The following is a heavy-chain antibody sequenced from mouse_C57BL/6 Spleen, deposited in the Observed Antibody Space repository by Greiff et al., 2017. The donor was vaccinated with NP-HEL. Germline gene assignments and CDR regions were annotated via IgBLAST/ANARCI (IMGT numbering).Heavy chain of an antibody. D-gene: IGHD1-1*01. CDR3: ARIRYYGSSFDY. CDR1: GYTFTSYW. CDR2: INPSNGGT. J-gene: IGHJ2*01. Sequence: VQLQQSGTELVKPGASVKLSCKASGYTFTSYWMHWVKQRPGQGLEWIGNINPSNGGTDYNEKFKSKATLTVDKSSSTAYMQLSSLTSEDSAVYYCARIRYYGSSFDYWGQGTTLTVSS. V-gene: IGHV1-53*01.